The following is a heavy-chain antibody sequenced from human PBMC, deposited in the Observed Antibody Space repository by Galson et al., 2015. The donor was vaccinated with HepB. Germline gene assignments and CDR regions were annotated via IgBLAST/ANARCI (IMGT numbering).Heavy chain of an antibody. Sequence: SVKVSCKASGGTFSSYAISWVRQAPGQGLEWMGGIIPIFGTANYAQKFQGRVTITADESTSTAYMELSSLRSEDTAVYYCARGGAYPDSGTDAFDIWGQGTMVTVSS. CDR2: IIPIFGTA. D-gene: IGHD1-1*01. CDR1: GGTFSSYA. V-gene: IGHV1-69*13. J-gene: IGHJ3*02. CDR3: ARGGAYPDSGTDAFDI.